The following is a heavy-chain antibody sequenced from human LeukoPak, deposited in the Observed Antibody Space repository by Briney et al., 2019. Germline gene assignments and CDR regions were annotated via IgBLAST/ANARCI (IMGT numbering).Heavy chain of an antibody. CDR1: GGTFSSYA. Sequence: SVKVSCKASGGTFSSYAISWVRQAPGQGLEWMGRIIPILGIANYAQKFQGRVTITADKSTSAAYMELSSLRSEDTAVYYCARDDEVGAGDYWGQGTLVTVSS. D-gene: IGHD1-26*01. CDR2: IIPILGIA. V-gene: IGHV1-69*04. J-gene: IGHJ4*02. CDR3: ARDDEVGAGDY.